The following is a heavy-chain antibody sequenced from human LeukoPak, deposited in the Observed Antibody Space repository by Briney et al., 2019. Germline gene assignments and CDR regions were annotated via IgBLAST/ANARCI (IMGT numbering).Heavy chain of an antibody. CDR3: AKPIGTSNTLDY. J-gene: IGHJ4*02. D-gene: IGHD1-14*01. CDR1: GLTFDDYG. Sequence: TGGSLRLSCAASGLTFDDYGMSWVRQAPGKGLEWVSGINWNGGSTGYADSVKGRFTISRDNSKNTLYLKMNTVRAEDTAVFYSAKPIGTSNTLDYWGRGTLVTVSS. V-gene: IGHV3-20*04. CDR2: INWNGGST.